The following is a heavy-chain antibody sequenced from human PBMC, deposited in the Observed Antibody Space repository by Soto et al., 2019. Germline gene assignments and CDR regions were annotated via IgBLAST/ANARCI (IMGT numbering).Heavy chain of an antibody. D-gene: IGHD3-22*01. J-gene: IGHJ3*02. CDR1: GYTFTSYY. V-gene: IGHV1-46*01. CDR3: ARAQNYYDSSGYFFDI. Sequence: QVQLVQSGAEVKKPGASVKVSCKASGYTFTSYYMHWVRQAPGQGLEWMGIINPSGGSTSYAQKLQGRVTMTRDTSTSTVYMELSSLRAEDTAVYYCARAQNYYDSSGYFFDIWGKGTMVTVSS. CDR2: INPSGGST.